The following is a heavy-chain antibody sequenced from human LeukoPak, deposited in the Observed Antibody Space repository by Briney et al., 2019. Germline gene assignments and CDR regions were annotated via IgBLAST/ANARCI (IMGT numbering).Heavy chain of an antibody. Sequence: SETLSLTCTVSGGSISSSSYYWGWIRQPPGRGLEWIGSIYYSGSTYYNPSLKSRVTISVDTSKNQFSLKLSSVTAADTAVYYCARRIRSSGWYDGFDPWGQGTLVTVSS. J-gene: IGHJ5*02. V-gene: IGHV4-39*01. CDR2: IYYSGST. D-gene: IGHD6-19*01. CDR1: GGSISSSSYY. CDR3: ARRIRSSGWYDGFDP.